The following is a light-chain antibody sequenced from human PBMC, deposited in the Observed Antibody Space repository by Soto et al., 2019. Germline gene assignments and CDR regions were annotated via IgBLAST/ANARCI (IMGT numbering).Light chain of an antibody. CDR3: QQSYSTLWT. V-gene: IGKV1-39*01. CDR1: QSISSY. J-gene: IGKJ1*01. Sequence: DIQRTQSPSSLSACVGDRVTITCRASQSISSYLNWYQQKPGKAPKLLIYAASSLQSGVPSRFSGSGSGTDFTLTISSLQPEDFATYYCQQSYSTLWTFGQGTKVDIK. CDR2: AAS.